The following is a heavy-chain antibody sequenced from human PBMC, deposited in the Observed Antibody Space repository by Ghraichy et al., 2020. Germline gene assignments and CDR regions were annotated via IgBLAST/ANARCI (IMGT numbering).Heavy chain of an antibody. CDR2: VNPNGGGT. Sequence: VKVSCKASGYTFTAYYMHWVRHAPGQGLEWVGWVNPNGGGTNYAQKFQGRVTMTRDMSISTVYMELSSLRNDDTAIYYCARARGITMVRGADYWGQGTLVTVSS. V-gene: IGHV1-2*02. CDR3: ARARGITMVRGADY. D-gene: IGHD3-10*01. CDR1: GYTFTAYY. J-gene: IGHJ4*02.